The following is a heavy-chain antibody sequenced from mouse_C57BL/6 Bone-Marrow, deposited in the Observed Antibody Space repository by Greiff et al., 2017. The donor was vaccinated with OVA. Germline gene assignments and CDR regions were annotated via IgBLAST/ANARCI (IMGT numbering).Heavy chain of an antibody. CDR1: GFTFSSYA. Sequence: VQLQESGGGLVKPGGSLKLSCAASGFTFSSYAMSWVRQTPEKRLEWVATISDGGSYTYYPDNVKGRFTISRDNAKNNLYLQMSHLKAEDTAMYYCARGGYWGQGTTLTVSS. CDR2: ISDGGSYT. J-gene: IGHJ2*01. V-gene: IGHV5-4*01. CDR3: ARGGY.